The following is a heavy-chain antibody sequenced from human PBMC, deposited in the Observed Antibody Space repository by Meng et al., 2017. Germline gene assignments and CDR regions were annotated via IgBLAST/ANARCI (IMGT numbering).Heavy chain of an antibody. D-gene: IGHD3-9*01. CDR3: ARGSQSYYDILTGYPDY. J-gene: IGHJ4*02. CDR2: INPNSGGT. V-gene: IGHV1-2*02. CDR1: GYTFTGYY. Sequence: ASVKVSCKASGYTFTGYYMHWVRQAPGQGLEWMGWINPNSGGTNYAQKFQGRVTMTRDTSISTAYMELSRLRSDDTAVYYCARGSQSYYDILTGYPDYWGQGTLVTVS.